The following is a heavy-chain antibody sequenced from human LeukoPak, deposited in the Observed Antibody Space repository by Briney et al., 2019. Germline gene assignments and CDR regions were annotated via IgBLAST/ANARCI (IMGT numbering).Heavy chain of an antibody. D-gene: IGHD2-8*02. V-gene: IGHV3-74*01. CDR3: ARALVGYYNWFDP. Sequence: GGSLRLSCAASGFTLSTYWMHWVRQAPGKGLVWVSRINNDGSNTVYADSVKGRFTISRDNAKNTLYLQLNSLRAEDTAVYYCARALVGYYNWFDPWGQGTLVTVSS. CDR1: GFTLSTYW. J-gene: IGHJ5*02. CDR2: INNDGSNT.